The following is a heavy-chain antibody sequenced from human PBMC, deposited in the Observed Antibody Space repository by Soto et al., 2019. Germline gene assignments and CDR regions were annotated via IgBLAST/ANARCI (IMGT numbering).Heavy chain of an antibody. V-gene: IGHV4-31*03. CDR3: ARAVVSPATSDAFDI. Sequence: QVQLQESGPGLVKPSQTLSLTCTVSGGSISSNNYFWSWIRQHPGKGLEWIGYISYTGRAYYSPSLESRVTLSVDTSKHQFSLRLNSVTAADTAMYYCARAVVSPATSDAFDIWGQGTMVTVSS. J-gene: IGHJ3*02. D-gene: IGHD1-26*01. CDR2: ISYTGRA. CDR1: GGSISSNNYF.